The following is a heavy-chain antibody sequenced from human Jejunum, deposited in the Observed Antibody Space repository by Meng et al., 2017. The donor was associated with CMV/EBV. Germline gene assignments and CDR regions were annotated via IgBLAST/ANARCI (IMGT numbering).Heavy chain of an antibody. Sequence: ASGFTFEDYGMSWVRQAPGKGLEWVSGINWNGGSTGYADSVKGRFTISRDNAKNSLYLQMNSLRAEDTALYYCARDKDTGSYYSDYWGQGTLVTVSS. CDR2: INWNGGST. D-gene: IGHD1-26*01. J-gene: IGHJ4*02. CDR1: GFTFEDYG. CDR3: ARDKDTGSYYSDY. V-gene: IGHV3-20*03.